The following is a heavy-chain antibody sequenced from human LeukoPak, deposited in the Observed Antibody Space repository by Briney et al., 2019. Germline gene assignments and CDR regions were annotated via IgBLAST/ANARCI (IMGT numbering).Heavy chain of an antibody. CDR1: GYTFTSYY. J-gene: IGHJ6*02. D-gene: IGHD6-13*01. Sequence: ASVKVSCKASGYTFTSYYMHWVRQAPGQGLEWMGIINPSGGSTSYAQKFQGRVTMTRDTSTSTVYMELSSLRSEDTAVYHCARDKGSSSWYSRQYGMDVWGQGTTVTVSS. CDR2: INPSGGST. V-gene: IGHV1-46*01. CDR3: ARDKGSSSWYSRQYGMDV.